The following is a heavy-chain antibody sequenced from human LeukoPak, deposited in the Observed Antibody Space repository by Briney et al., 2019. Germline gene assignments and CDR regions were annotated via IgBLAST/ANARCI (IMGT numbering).Heavy chain of an antibody. CDR1: GFTFSSYA. CDR3: AKLWFGELFAY. D-gene: IGHD3-10*01. V-gene: IGHV3-23*01. CDR2: ISGSGGST. Sequence: GGSLRLSCAASGFTFSSYAMSWVRQAPGKGLEWVSAISGSGGSTYYADSVKGWFTISRDNSKNTLYLQMNSLRAEDTAVYYCAKLWFGELFAYWGQGTLVTVSS. J-gene: IGHJ4*02.